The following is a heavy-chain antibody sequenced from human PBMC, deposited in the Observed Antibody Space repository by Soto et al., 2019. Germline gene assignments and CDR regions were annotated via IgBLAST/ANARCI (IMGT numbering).Heavy chain of an antibody. Sequence: QVQLVESGGGLVKPGGSLRLSCAASGFTFSDYYMSWIRQAPGKGLEWVSYISSSGSTIYYADSVKGRFTISRDNAKNSLYLQMNSLRAEDTAVYYCARAAHTLNCSSTSCGNWFDPWGQGTLVTVSS. CDR2: ISSSGSTI. V-gene: IGHV3-11*01. CDR3: ARAAHTLNCSSTSCGNWFDP. CDR1: GFTFSDYY. J-gene: IGHJ5*02. D-gene: IGHD2-2*01.